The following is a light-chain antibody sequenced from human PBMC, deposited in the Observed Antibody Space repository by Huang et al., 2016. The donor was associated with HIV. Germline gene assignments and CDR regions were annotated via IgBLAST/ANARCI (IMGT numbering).Light chain of an antibody. Sequence: IVMTQPPLSLSVTPGQPATISCKSNQSLLHSDGKTYLYWYLQRPGESPQLLIYDVSSRFSGVPDRFRGSGSGTDITRKISRVEAGDVGIYYCMQSTHLRTFGQGTKLEIK. J-gene: IGKJ2*02. V-gene: IGKV2-29*02. CDR3: MQSTHLRT. CDR1: QSLLHSDGKTY. CDR2: DVS.